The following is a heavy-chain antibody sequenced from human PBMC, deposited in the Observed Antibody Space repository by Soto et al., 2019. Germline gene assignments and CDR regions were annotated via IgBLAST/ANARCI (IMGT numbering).Heavy chain of an antibody. D-gene: IGHD2-15*01. CDR2: IKSKTDGGTT. CDR3: TTDLRNTGQQSEFLRIFDY. J-gene: IGHJ4*02. V-gene: IGHV3-15*07. CDR1: GFTFSSAW. Sequence: PGGSLRLSCAASGFTFSSAWMNWVRQAPGKGLEWVGRIKSKTDGGTTDYAAPVKGRFTISRDDSKNTLYLQMNSLKTEDTAVYYCTTDLRNTGQQSEFLRIFDYWGQGTLVTVSS.